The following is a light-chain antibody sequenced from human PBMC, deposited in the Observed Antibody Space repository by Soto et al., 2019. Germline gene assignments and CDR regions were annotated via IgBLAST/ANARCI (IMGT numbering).Light chain of an antibody. CDR1: QSISSY. CDR3: QQSYSTPPT. CDR2: AAS. Sequence: DIQMTQSPSSLSASVGDRVTITCRASQSISSYLNWYQQKPGKAPKLLIYAASSLQSGVPSRFSGSESGTDFTLTISSLQPEDFATYYCQQSYSTPPTFGQGTKVELK. V-gene: IGKV1-39*01. J-gene: IGKJ1*01.